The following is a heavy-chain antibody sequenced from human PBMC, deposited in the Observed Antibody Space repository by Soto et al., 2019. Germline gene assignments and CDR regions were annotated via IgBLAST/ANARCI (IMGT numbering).Heavy chain of an antibody. CDR2: ISSSGSTI. CDR1: GFTFSDYY. V-gene: IGHV3-11*01. D-gene: IGHD3-3*01. Sequence: GGSLRLSCAASGFTFSDYYMSWIRQAPGKGLEWVSYISSSGSTIYYADSVKGRFTISRDNAKNSLYLQMNSLRAEDTAVYYCARDPIYDFWSGYKDAFDIWGQGTMVTVSS. CDR3: ARDPIYDFWSGYKDAFDI. J-gene: IGHJ3*02.